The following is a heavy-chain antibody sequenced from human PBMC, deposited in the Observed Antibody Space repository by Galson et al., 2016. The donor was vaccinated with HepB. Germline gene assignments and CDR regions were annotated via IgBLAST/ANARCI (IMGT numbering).Heavy chain of an antibody. CDR2: IKQDGSEK. D-gene: IGHD2-15*01. CDR3: ARADCSGGSCYSYYFFGMDV. V-gene: IGHV3-7*01. J-gene: IGHJ6*02. CDR1: GFTFSTYW. Sequence: SLRLSCAASGFTFSTYWMTWVRQAPGKGLEWVANIKQDGSEKYYVDSLKGRFTISRDNAKKSLYLQMNSLRAEDTGVYYCARADCSGGSCYSYYFFGMDVWGQGTTVTVSS.